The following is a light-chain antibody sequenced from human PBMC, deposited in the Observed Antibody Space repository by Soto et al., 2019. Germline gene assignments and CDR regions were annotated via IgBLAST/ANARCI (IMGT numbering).Light chain of an antibody. Sequence: EVVMTQSPATLSVSPGDRATLSCRASHSVRNNLAWYQHKPGQAPRLLIYDASTMATGIPARFSGSGSGTEFTLTIRSRQPEDVAVYYCRQYGRPPRTFGQGTRVEIK. CDR2: DAS. J-gene: IGKJ5*01. V-gene: IGKV3-15*01. CDR3: RQYGRPPRT. CDR1: HSVRNN.